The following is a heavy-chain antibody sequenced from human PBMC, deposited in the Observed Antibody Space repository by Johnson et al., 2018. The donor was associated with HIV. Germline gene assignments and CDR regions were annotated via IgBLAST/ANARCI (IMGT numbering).Heavy chain of an antibody. CDR3: ARDHGYQLPDSAFDI. CDR2: IGTAGDT. D-gene: IGHD2-2*01. V-gene: IGHV3-13*01. CDR1: GFTFSSYD. J-gene: IGHJ3*02. Sequence: VQLVESGGGLVQPGGSLRLSCAASGFTFSSYDMHWVRQATGKGLEWVSAIGTAGDTYYPGSVKGRFTISRENAKNSLYLQMNSLRAGDTAVYYCARDHGYQLPDSAFDIWGQGTMVTVSS.